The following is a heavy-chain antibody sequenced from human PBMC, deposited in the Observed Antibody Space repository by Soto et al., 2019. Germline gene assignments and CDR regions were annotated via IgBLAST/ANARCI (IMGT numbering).Heavy chain of an antibody. J-gene: IGHJ6*03. D-gene: IGHD3-16*01. V-gene: IGHV4-31*03. Sequence: QVQLQESGPGLVKPSQTLSLTCTVSGGSISSGGYYWTWIRQHPGKGLEWIGYIYNSRSAYSNPSLKRRVTISVDTSKNQFSLDLSSVTAADTAVYYCVRDSMTTSGGLTGDDYNYRDVWGKGTTVTVSS. CDR2: IYNSRSA. CDR3: VRDSMTTSGGLTGDDYNYRDV. CDR1: GGSISSGGYY.